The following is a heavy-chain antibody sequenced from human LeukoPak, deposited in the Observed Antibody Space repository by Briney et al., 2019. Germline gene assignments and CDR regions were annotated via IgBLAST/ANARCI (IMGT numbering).Heavy chain of an antibody. CDR1: GGSISSYY. V-gene: IGHV4-59*08. J-gene: IGHJ3*02. Sequence: SETLSLTCTVSGGSISSYYWSWIRQPPXXXXXWIGYIYYSGSTNYNPSLKSRVTISVDTSKNQFSLKLSSVTAADTAVYYCARLIHYDFWSGYSPTFDAFDIWGQGTMVTVSS. D-gene: IGHD3-3*01. CDR3: ARLIHYDFWSGYSPTFDAFDI. CDR2: IYYSGST.